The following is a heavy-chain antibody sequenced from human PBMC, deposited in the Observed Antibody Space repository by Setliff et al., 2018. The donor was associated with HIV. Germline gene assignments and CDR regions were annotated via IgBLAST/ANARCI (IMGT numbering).Heavy chain of an antibody. Sequence: PSETLSLTCTVSGGSISSGSYYWSWIRQPAGKGLEWIGRIYTTGITNYIPSLKSQVTISLDTSKNQFSLKLTSVTAADTAVYYCARGPRPVDVDYYYMDVWGKGTTVTVSS. CDR1: GGSISSGSYY. CDR3: ARGPRPVDVDYYYMDV. J-gene: IGHJ6*03. V-gene: IGHV4-61*02. CDR2: IYTTGIT.